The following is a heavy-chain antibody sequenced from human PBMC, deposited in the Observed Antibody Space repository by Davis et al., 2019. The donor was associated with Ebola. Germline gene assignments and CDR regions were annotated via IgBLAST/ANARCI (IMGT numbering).Heavy chain of an antibody. CDR2: IYPADSDT. CDR1: GYSFTTYW. D-gene: IGHD3-10*01. CDR3: ARLYGPGHYLNWYFNL. V-gene: IGHV5-51*01. Sequence: GGSLRLSCTGSGYSFTTYWIGWVRQMPGKGLEWMGIIYPADSDTRYSPSFQGRVTISADKSISTAYLQWTSLKASDTAVYYCARLYGPGHYLNWYFNLWGRGTLITVSS. J-gene: IGHJ2*01.